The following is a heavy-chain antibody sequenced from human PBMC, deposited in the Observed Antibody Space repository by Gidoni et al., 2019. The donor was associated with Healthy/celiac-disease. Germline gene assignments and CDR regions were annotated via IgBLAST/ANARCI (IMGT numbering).Heavy chain of an antibody. CDR3: ASRPVLAGRWFDP. CDR1: GASISSSSYY. D-gene: IGHD2-2*01. Sequence: QLQLQESGPGLVKPSETLSLTCTVSGASISSSSYYWGWIRQPPGKGLEWIGNIYYSGSTYYNPSLKSRVTISVDTSKNQFSLKLSSVTAADTAVYYCASRPVLAGRWFDPWGQGTLVTVSS. J-gene: IGHJ5*02. CDR2: IYYSGST. V-gene: IGHV4-39*01.